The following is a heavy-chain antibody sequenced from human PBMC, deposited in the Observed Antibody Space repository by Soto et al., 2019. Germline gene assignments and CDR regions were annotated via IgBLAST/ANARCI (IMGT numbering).Heavy chain of an antibody. D-gene: IGHD3-10*01. V-gene: IGHV4-30-4*02. CDR3: AGGPSGSGLFGY. CDR2: IYHTGST. J-gene: IGHJ4*02. CDR1: GGSMSRGDYY. Sequence: PSETLSLTCTVSGGSMSRGDYYWSWIRQPPGKGLEWIGFIYHTGSTYYSPSLKNRVAISVDTSKNQFSLNLSSVTAADTAVYFCAGGPSGSGLFGYWGQGALVTVS.